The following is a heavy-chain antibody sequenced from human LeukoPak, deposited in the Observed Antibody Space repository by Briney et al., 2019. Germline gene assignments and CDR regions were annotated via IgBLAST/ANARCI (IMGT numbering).Heavy chain of an antibody. CDR1: GGSISSYY. V-gene: IGHV4-59*01. D-gene: IGHD3-22*01. Sequence: SETLSLTCVVSGGSISSYYWSWIRQPPGKGLEWIGNIYYSGSTNYNPSLKSRVTISVDTSKNQFSLKLSSVTAADTAVYYCTRGSIAYYYMDVWGKGTTVTISS. CDR3: TRGSIAYYYMDV. J-gene: IGHJ6*03. CDR2: IYYSGST.